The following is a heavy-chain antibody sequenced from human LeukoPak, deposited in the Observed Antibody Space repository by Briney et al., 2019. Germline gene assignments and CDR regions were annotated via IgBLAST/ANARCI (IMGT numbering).Heavy chain of an antibody. V-gene: IGHV3-30*04. CDR3: ARDPAGIAAAGPPYFDY. CDR1: GFTFSSYA. Sequence: GGSLRLSCAASGFTFSSYAMHWVRQAPGKGLEWVAAISYDGSNKYYADSVKGRFTISRDNSKNTLYLQMNSLRAEDTAVYYCARDPAGIAAAGPPYFDYWGQGTLVTVSS. CDR2: ISYDGSNK. D-gene: IGHD6-13*01. J-gene: IGHJ4*02.